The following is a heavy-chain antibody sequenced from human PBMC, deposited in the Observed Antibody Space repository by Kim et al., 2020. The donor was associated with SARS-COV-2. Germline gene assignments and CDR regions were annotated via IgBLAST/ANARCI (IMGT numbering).Heavy chain of an antibody. CDR3: TTSYCSSTSCYWSPIFDP. V-gene: IGHV3-15*01. D-gene: IGHD2-2*01. Sequence: KGRFTISRDDSKNTLYLQMNSLKTEDTAVYYCTTSYCSSTSCYWSPIFDPWGQGTLVTISS. J-gene: IGHJ5*02.